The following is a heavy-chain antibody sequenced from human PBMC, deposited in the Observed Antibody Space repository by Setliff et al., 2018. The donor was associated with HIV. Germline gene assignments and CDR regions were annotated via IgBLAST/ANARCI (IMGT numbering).Heavy chain of an antibody. Sequence: GASVKVSCKASGYTFTSYGISWVRQAPGQGLEWMGWINTNSGSPTYAQAFTGRFLFSVDTVVATAYLQINNLKTEDTAVYYCARALYGDYGGDLNWLDPWGQGTRVTVSS. CDR3: ARALYGDYGGDLNWLDP. J-gene: IGHJ5*02. CDR1: GYTFTSYG. D-gene: IGHD4-17*01. CDR2: INTNSGSP. V-gene: IGHV7-4-1*02.